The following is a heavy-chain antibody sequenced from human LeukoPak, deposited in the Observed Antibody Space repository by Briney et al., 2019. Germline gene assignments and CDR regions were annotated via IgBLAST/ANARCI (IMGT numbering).Heavy chain of an antibody. J-gene: IGHJ5*02. D-gene: IGHD3-3*01. CDR3: AREYYDFWSGPNWFDP. CDR1: GGSISSGSYY. Sequence: PSETLSLTCTVSGGSISSGSYYWSWIRQPAGKGLEWIGRIYTSGSTNYSPSLKSRVTISVDTSKNQFSLELSSVTAADTAVYYCAREYYDFWSGPNWFDPWGQGTLVTVSS. V-gene: IGHV4-61*02. CDR2: IYTSGST.